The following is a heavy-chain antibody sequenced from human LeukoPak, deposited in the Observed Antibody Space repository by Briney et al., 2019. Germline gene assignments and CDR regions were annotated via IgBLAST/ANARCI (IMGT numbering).Heavy chain of an antibody. V-gene: IGHV4-61*01. CDR2: IYYSGST. CDR3: ARDSSFSSGWIYWYFDL. D-gene: IGHD6-19*01. Sequence: PSETLSLTCTVSGGSISSSSYYWGWIHQPPGKGLEWIGYIYYSGSTNYNPSLKSRVTISVDTSKNQFSLKLSSVTAADTAVYYCARDSSFSSGWIYWYFDLWGRGTLVTVSS. CDR1: GGSISSSSYY. J-gene: IGHJ2*01.